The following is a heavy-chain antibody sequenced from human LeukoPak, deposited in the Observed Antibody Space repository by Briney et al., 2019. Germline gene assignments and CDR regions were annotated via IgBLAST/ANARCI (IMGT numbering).Heavy chain of an antibody. CDR3: ARLGPYYDFWSGYYTTGYYYYMDV. CDR1: GGSISSYY. D-gene: IGHD3-3*01. J-gene: IGHJ6*03. Sequence: SETLSLTCTVSGGSISSYYWSWIRPPPGKGLEWIGYIYYSGSTNYNPSLKSRVTISVDTSKNQFSLKLSSVTAADTAVYYCARLGPYYDFWSGYYTTGYYYYMDVWGKGTTVTVSS. V-gene: IGHV4-59*08. CDR2: IYYSGST.